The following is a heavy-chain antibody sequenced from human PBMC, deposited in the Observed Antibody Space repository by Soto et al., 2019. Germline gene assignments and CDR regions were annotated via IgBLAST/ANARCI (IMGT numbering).Heavy chain of an antibody. Sequence: ASVKVSCKASGGTFSSYTISWVRQAPGQGLEWMGRIIPILGIANYAQKFQGRVTITADKSTSTAYMELSSLRDEDTAVYYCARDRLLLGDAFDIWGQGTMVTVSS. J-gene: IGHJ3*02. CDR2: IIPILGIA. V-gene: IGHV1-69*04. D-gene: IGHD7-27*01. CDR3: ARDRLLLGDAFDI. CDR1: GGTFSSYT.